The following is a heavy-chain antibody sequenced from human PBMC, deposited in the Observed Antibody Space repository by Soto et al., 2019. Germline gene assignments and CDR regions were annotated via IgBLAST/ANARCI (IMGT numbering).Heavy chain of an antibody. CDR2: ISSSSTYI. CDR1: GFTFSDYS. J-gene: IGHJ6*02. D-gene: IGHD5-18*01. V-gene: IGHV3-21*01. CDR3: ESVGYKYSPRGSRGARDV. Sequence: EVQLVESGGGLVKPGGSLTLSCAASGFTFSDYSINWVREAPGKGLEWVSSISSSSTYIYYADSVKGRFTIYRDNAKNSLYLQMSSLRAEDTAVYCGESVGYKYSPRGSRGARDVWGQGTTVIVSS.